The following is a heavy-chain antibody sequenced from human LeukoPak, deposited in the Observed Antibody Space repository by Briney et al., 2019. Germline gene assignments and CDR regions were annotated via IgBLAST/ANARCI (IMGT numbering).Heavy chain of an antibody. CDR3: ARDPTYSYGQHGMDV. J-gene: IGHJ6*02. CDR2: IIPILGIA. Sequence: SVNVSCKASGGTFSSYAISWVRQAPGQGLEWMGRIIPILGIANYAQKFQGRVTITADKSTSTAYMELSSLRSEDTAVYYCARDPTYSYGQHGMDVWGQGTMVTVSS. CDR1: GGTFSSYA. D-gene: IGHD5-18*01. V-gene: IGHV1-69*04.